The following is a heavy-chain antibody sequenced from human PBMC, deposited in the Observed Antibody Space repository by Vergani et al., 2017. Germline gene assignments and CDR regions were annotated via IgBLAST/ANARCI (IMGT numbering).Heavy chain of an antibody. CDR1: GGTFSSYT. V-gene: IGHV1-69*02. Sequence: QVQLVQSGAEVKKPGSSVKVSCKASGGTFSSYTISWVRQAPGQGLEWMGRIIPILGIANYAQKFQGRVTITADKSTSTAYMELSSLRSEDTAVYYCAGGRRIYSNYFYYYYMDVWAKGPRSPSP. CDR2: IIPILGIA. J-gene: IGHJ6*03. CDR3: AGGRRIYSNYFYYYYMDV. D-gene: IGHD4-11*01.